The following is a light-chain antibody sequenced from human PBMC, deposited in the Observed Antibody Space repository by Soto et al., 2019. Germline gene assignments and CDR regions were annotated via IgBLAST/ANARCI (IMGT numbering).Light chain of an antibody. CDR1: SSKIGAGYD. Sequence: QSVLTQPPSVSGAPGQRVTISCTGSSSKIGAGYDVHWYQQLPGRAPKLLIYGNTNRPSGVPDRFSGSKSGTSASLAITGIQAEDEADYYCLSFDSSLSVVFGGGTKLTVL. CDR3: LSFDSSLSVV. V-gene: IGLV1-40*01. CDR2: GNT. J-gene: IGLJ2*01.